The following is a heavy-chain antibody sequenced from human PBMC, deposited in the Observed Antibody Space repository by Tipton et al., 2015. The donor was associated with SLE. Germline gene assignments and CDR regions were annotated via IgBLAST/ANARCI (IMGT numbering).Heavy chain of an antibody. CDR2: IYSGGST. CDR3: ASSPAWELPYYFDY. CDR1: GFTFSSYA. Sequence: GSLRLSCAASGFTFSSYAMSWVRQAPGKGLEWVSVIYSGGSTYYADSVKGRFTISRDNSKNTLYLQMNSLRAEDTAVYYCASSPAWELPYYFDYWGQGTLVTVSS. D-gene: IGHD1-26*01. J-gene: IGHJ4*02. V-gene: IGHV3-23*03.